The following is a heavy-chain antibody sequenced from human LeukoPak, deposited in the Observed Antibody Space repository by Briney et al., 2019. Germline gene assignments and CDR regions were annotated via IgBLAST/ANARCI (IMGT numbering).Heavy chain of an antibody. CDR2: ISAYNGNT. CDR3: ARAALLWFGEPQNYYMDV. J-gene: IGHJ6*03. D-gene: IGHD3-10*01. CDR1: GYTFTSYG. Sequence: ASVKVSCKASGYTFTSYGIGWVRQAPGQGLEWMGWISAYNGNTNYAQKLQGRVTMTTDTSTSTAYMELRSLRSDDTAVYYCARAALLWFGEPQNYYMDVWGKGTTVTISS. V-gene: IGHV1-18*01.